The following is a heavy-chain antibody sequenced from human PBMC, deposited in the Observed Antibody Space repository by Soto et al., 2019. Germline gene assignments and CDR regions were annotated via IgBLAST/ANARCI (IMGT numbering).Heavy chain of an antibody. V-gene: IGHV3-21*01. Sequence: GGSLRLSCAASGFPFSNYGMNWVCQAPGKGLEWVSSISSSGNYMYYADSVKGRFTISRDNAKNSLYLQMNSLRAEDTAVYYCARDCSSTSCYGGHFDYWGQGT. CDR3: ARDCSSTSCYGGHFDY. J-gene: IGHJ4*02. CDR1: GFPFSNYG. D-gene: IGHD2-2*01. CDR2: ISSSGNYM.